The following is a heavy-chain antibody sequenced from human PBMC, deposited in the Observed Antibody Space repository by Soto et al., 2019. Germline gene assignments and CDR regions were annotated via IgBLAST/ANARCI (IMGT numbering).Heavy chain of an antibody. V-gene: IGHV4-59*01. Sequence: KTSETLSLTCTVSGGSISSYYWSWIRQPPGKGLEWIGYIYYSGSTNYNPSLKSRVTISVDTSKNQFSLKLSSVTAADTAVYYCARDRIHWFDPWGQGTLVTVSS. CDR2: IYYSGST. CDR3: ARDRIHWFDP. CDR1: GGSISSYY. J-gene: IGHJ5*02.